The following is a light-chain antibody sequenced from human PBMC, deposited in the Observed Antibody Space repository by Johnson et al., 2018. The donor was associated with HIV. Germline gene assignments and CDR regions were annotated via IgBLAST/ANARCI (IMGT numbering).Light chain of an antibody. J-gene: IGLJ1*01. CDR3: GTWDSSLSGGGD. CDR2: ENN. V-gene: IGLV1-51*02. CDR1: SSNIGNNY. Sequence: QAVLTQPPSVSAAPGQKVTISCSGSSSNIGNNYVSWYQQLPGTAPKLLIYENNKRPSGIPDRFSGSKSGTSATLGITGLQTGYEAGYCCGTWDSSLSGGGDFGTGTRVTVL.